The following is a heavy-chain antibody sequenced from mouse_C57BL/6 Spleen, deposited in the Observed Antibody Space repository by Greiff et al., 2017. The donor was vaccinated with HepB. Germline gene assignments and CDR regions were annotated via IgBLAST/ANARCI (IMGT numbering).Heavy chain of an antibody. V-gene: IGHV14-2*01. CDR2: IDPEDGET. CDR3: ARPHYYGSSYDWYFDV. Sequence: DVHLVESGAELVKPGASVKLSCTASGFNIKDYYMHWVKQRTEQGLEWIGRIDPEDGETKYAPKFQGKATITADTSSNTAYLQLSSLTSEDTAVYYCARPHYYGSSYDWYFDVWGTGTTVTVSS. D-gene: IGHD1-1*01. J-gene: IGHJ1*03. CDR1: GFNIKDYY.